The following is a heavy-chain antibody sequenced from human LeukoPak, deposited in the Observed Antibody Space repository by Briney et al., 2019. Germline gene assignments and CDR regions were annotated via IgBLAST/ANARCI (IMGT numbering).Heavy chain of an antibody. Sequence: PGGSLGLSCAASGFTFTNYGMHWVRQAPGKGLEWVAVISYDGRNKYYTDSVKGRFTISRDNSKNTLYLQMNSLRAEDTAVYYCAKDVGERYYFDYWGQGTLVTVSS. CDR3: AKDVGERYYFDY. CDR1: GFTFTNYG. J-gene: IGHJ4*02. CDR2: ISYDGRNK. V-gene: IGHV3-30*18.